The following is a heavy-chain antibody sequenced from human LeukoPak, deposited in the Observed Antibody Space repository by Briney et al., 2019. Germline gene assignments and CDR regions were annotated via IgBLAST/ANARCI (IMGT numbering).Heavy chain of an antibody. CDR3: ARRMKLAAKGDAFDI. V-gene: IGHV4-59*08. D-gene: IGHD2-15*01. CDR2: IYYSGST. J-gene: IGHJ3*02. Sequence: ASETLSLTCTVSGDSINSDYWNWIRQLPGKGLEWIGFIYYSGSTNYNPSLKSRVTISVDASRSHFSLKLNSVTAADTAVYYCARRMKLAAKGDAFDIWGQGTMVTVSS. CDR1: GDSINSDY.